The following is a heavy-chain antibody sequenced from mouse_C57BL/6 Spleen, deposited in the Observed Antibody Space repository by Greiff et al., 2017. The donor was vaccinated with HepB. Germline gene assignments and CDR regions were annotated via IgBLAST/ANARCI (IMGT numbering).Heavy chain of an antibody. D-gene: IGHD1-1*01. CDR2: IHPNSCST. CDR1: GYTFTSYW. V-gene: IGHV1-64*01. Sequence: QVQLLHPGAELVKPGASVKLSCKASGYTFTSYWMPWVMQSPGHGLEWIGMIHPNSCSTNYNEKFKSKATLTVDKSSSTAYMQLSSLTSEDSAVYYCARSTTTVVYWYFDVWGTGTTVTVSS. J-gene: IGHJ1*03. CDR3: ARSTTTVVYWYFDV.